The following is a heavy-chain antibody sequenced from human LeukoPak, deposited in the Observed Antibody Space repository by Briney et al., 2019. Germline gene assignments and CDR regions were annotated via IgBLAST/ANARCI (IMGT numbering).Heavy chain of an antibody. J-gene: IGHJ5*02. V-gene: IGHV1-3*01. D-gene: IGHD1-26*01. CDR3: ARVPGGWEPFNWFDP. CDR2: INAGNGNT. CDR1: GYTFTSYA. Sequence: ASVKVSCKASGYTFTSYAMHWVRQAPGQRLEWMGWINAGNGNTKYSQKFQGRVTITRDTSASTAYMELSSLRSEDTAVYYCARVPGGWEPFNWFDPWGQGTLVTVSS.